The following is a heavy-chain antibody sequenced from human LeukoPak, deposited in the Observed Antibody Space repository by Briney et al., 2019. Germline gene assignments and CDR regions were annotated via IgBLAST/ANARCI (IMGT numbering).Heavy chain of an antibody. CDR1: GFTFSSYA. CDR2: ISGSGGST. J-gene: IGHJ5*02. D-gene: IGHD1-26*01. CDR3: AKARPEGYSGSPYA. Sequence: GGSLRLSCAASGFTFSSYAMSWVRQAPGKGLEWVSAISGSGGSTYYADSVKGRFTISRDNPKNTLYLQMNSLRAEDTAVYYCAKARPEGYSGSPYAWGQGTLVTVSS. V-gene: IGHV3-23*01.